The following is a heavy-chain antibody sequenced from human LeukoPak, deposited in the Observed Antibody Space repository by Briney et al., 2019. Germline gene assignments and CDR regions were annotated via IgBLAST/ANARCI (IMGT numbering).Heavy chain of an antibody. CDR2: ISGSGGST. V-gene: IGHV3-23*01. Sequence: GGSLRLSCAASGFTFSSYAMSWVRQAPGKGLEWVSAISGSGGSTYYADSVKGRFTISRDNSKNTLYLQMSSLRAEDTAVYYCAKDTIVVVVAASYYFDYWGQGTLVTVSS. CDR3: AKDTIVVVVAASYYFDY. J-gene: IGHJ4*02. D-gene: IGHD2-15*01. CDR1: GFTFSSYA.